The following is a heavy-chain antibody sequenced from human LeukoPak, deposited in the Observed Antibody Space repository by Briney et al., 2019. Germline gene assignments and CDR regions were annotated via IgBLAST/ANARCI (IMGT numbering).Heavy chain of an antibody. Sequence: GGSLRLSCAGSGFTFKNYALHWTRQAPGKGLEWVAAISYERSNKDYADSVKGRFTISRDNSHNTVFLQMNSLRTEDTAVYFCARGKGIRYLEWLLSYHWGQGTLVTVSS. CDR1: GFTFKNYA. J-gene: IGHJ5*02. CDR2: ISYERSNK. D-gene: IGHD3-3*01. CDR3: ARGKGIRYLEWLLSYH. V-gene: IGHV3-30-3*01.